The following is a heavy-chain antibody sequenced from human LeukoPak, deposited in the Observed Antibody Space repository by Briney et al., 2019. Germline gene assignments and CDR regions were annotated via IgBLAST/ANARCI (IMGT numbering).Heavy chain of an antibody. CDR3: AKVPGRGYCSSTSCYNYYYMDV. J-gene: IGHJ6*03. Sequence: PGGSLRLSCAASGFTFSSYGMHWVRQAPGKGLEWVAFIRYDGSNKYYADSVKGRFTISRDNSKNTLYLQMNSLRAEDTAVYYCAKVPGRGYCSSTSCYNYYYMDVWGKGTTVTVSS. V-gene: IGHV3-30*02. CDR2: IRYDGSNK. D-gene: IGHD2-2*02. CDR1: GFTFSSYG.